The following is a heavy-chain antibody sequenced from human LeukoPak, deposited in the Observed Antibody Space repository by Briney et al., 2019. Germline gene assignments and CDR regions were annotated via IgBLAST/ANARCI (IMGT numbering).Heavy chain of an antibody. CDR3: AKDSWYGDPPQANDH. Sequence: PGGSLRLSCAASGFTFSTYWMSWVRQAPGKGLEWVAVIKQDGTEKYYVDSVKGRFTISRDNAKNSLYLQMNSLTAEDTAVYYCAKDSWYGDPPQANDHWGQGTLVTVSS. J-gene: IGHJ4*02. CDR2: IKQDGTEK. CDR1: GFTFSTYW. V-gene: IGHV3-7*03. D-gene: IGHD4-17*01.